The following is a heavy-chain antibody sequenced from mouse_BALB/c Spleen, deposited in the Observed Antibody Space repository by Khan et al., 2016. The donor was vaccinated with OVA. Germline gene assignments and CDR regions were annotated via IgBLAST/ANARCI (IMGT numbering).Heavy chain of an antibody. CDR2: INTYTGEP. Sequence: QFQLVQSGPEVKKPGETIKISCKASGYTFTNYGVNWVKQAPGKGLKWMGWINTYTGEPTYADDFKGRFAFSLEISVCTAYLLFNNLNNVDTANFNSARSMPHYDGSRYFDYWGQGTTLTVSS. CDR1: GYTFTNYG. CDR3: ARSMPHYDGSRYFDY. J-gene: IGHJ2*01. V-gene: IGHV9-3-1*01. D-gene: IGHD1-1*01.